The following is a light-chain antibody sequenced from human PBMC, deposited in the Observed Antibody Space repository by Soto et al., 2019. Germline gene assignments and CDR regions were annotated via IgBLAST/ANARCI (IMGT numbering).Light chain of an antibody. CDR1: QSISSW. CDR2: DAS. CDR3: QQYYSYPWT. J-gene: IGKJ1*01. Sequence: IQMTQSPSTLSASVGDRVTITCRASQSISSWLAWYQQKPGKAPNLLIYDASSLQSGVPSRFSGSGSGTDFTLTISCLQSEDFATYYCQQYYSYPWTFGQGTQLDIK. V-gene: IGKV1-5*01.